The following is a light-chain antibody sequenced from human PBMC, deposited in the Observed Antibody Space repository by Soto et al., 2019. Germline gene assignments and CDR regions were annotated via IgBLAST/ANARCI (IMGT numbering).Light chain of an antibody. CDR2: DAS. CDR1: ESIRTW. J-gene: IGKJ1*01. V-gene: IGKV1-5*01. Sequence: IRLTQSPSTLSASVGDRVTITCRASESIRTWLAWYQHKPGKAPKLLIYDASSLESGVPSRFSGSGSGTEFTLTISSLQPDDFATYYCQQYNSYSSWTFGQGTKVDIK. CDR3: QQYNSYSSWT.